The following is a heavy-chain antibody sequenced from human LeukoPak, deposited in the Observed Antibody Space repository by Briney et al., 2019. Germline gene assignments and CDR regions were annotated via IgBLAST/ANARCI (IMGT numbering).Heavy chain of an antibody. CDR1: GFTFSSYT. D-gene: IGHD3-10*01. CDR2: ISSSSSTI. Sequence: PGGSLRLSCAASGFTFSSYTMSWVRQAPGKGLEWVSYISSSSSTIYYADSVKGRFTISRDNAKNSLYLQMNSLRDEDTAVYYCARAYHYGSGYGMDVWGQGTMVTVSS. J-gene: IGHJ6*02. CDR3: ARAYHYGSGYGMDV. V-gene: IGHV3-48*02.